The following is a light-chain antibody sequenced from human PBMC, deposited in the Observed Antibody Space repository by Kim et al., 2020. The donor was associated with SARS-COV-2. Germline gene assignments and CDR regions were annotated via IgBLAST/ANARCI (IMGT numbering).Light chain of an antibody. CDR1: ESRSSRA. CDR3: QHYGTSPYP. V-gene: IGKV3-20*01. Sequence: LARGEAAPLSGEASESRSSRACAWYQQRPRQSPRLLIYGASTRAPGIPDRFSGSGSGTAFTLTISRLEPEDVAVYFCQHYGTSPYPFGRGTKLEI. J-gene: IGKJ2*01. CDR2: GAS.